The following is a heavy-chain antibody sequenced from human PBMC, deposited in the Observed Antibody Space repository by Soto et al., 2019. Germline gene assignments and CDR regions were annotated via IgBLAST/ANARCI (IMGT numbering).Heavy chain of an antibody. CDR3: ASLMSSGYYYGMDV. CDR2: IIPILGIA. J-gene: IGHJ6*02. V-gene: IGHV1-69*02. Sequence: QVQLVQSGAEVKKPGSSVKVSCKASGGTFSSYTISWVRQAPGQGLEWMGRIIPILGIANYAQKFQGRVTITADKSTGTASMELSSLRSEDTAVYYCASLMSSGYYYGMDVWGQGTTVTVSS. CDR1: GGTFSSYT. D-gene: IGHD3-10*01.